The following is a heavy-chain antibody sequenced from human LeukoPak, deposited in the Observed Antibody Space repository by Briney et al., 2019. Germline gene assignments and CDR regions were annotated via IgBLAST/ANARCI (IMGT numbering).Heavy chain of an antibody. D-gene: IGHD3-3*01. J-gene: IGHJ4*02. CDR2: INPKKGDT. CDR1: GYTFTDYH. CDR3: ARDARPAFGGAFDL. Sequence: GASVKVSCMASGYTFTDYHIHWVRQAPGQGLEWLGWINPKKGDTGYSERIEGRVTMTRDTSISTVYMELRSLTSDDAAVYYCARDARPAFGGAFDLWGLGTLVTVSS. V-gene: IGHV1-2*02.